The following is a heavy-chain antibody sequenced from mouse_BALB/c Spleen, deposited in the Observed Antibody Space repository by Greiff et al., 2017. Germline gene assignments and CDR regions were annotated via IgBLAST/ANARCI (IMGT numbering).Heavy chain of an antibody. CDR1: GFTFSSFG. Sequence: EVMLVESGGGLVQPGGSRKLSCAASGFTFSSFGMHWVRQAPEKGLEWVAYISSGSSTIYYADTVKGRFTISRDNPKNTLFLQMTSLRSEDTAMYYCARSEGLRRRGYAMDYWGQGTSVTVSS. D-gene: IGHD2-4*01. CDR3: ARSEGLRRRGYAMDY. V-gene: IGHV5-17*02. J-gene: IGHJ4*01. CDR2: ISSGSSTI.